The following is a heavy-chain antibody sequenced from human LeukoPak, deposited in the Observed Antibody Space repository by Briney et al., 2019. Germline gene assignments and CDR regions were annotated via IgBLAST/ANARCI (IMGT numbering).Heavy chain of an antibody. CDR2: ISSSTSYI. J-gene: IGHJ3*02. CDR3: ARDRSVGYYYDSSGYYNDAFDI. D-gene: IGHD3-22*01. CDR1: GFTFSSYS. Sequence: GGSLTHPCAASGFTFSSYSMHWVRQAPGKGLDPPSSISSSTSYIYYADSVKGRCTISRDNAKNSLYLQMSSLRAEDTAVYYCARDRSVGYYYDSSGYYNDAFDIWGQGTMVTVSS. V-gene: IGHV3-21*01.